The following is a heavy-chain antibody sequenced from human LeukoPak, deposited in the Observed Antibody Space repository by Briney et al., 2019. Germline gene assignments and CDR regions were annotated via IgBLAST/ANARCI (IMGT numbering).Heavy chain of an antibody. CDR3: AGSWYDYRNYFDP. CDR2: ISGSGGST. Sequence: GGSLRLSCAASGFTFSSYAMHWVRQAPGKGLEWVSAISGSGGSTYYADSVKGRFSISRDNSKSTLYLQMNSLRAEDTALYYCAGSWYDYRNYFDPWGQGTLVTVSS. V-gene: IGHV3-23*01. D-gene: IGHD4-11*01. J-gene: IGHJ5*02. CDR1: GFTFSSYA.